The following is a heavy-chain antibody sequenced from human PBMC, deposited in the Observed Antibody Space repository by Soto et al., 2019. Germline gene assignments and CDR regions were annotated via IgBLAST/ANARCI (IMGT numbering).Heavy chain of an antibody. Sequence: GGSLRLSCAASGFTFSSYSMNWVRQAPGKGLEWVSSISSSSSYIYYADSVKGRFTISRDNAKNSLYLQMNSLRAEDTAVYYCARWASYGDYEAYYCGMDVWGQGTTVTVSS. CDR1: GFTFSSYS. J-gene: IGHJ6*02. D-gene: IGHD4-17*01. CDR2: ISSSSSYI. CDR3: ARWASYGDYEAYYCGMDV. V-gene: IGHV3-21*01.